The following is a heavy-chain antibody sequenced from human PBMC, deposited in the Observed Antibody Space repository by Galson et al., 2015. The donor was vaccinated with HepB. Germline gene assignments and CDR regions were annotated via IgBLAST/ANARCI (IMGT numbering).Heavy chain of an antibody. CDR2: ISYDGSNK. J-gene: IGHJ4*02. D-gene: IGHD6-19*01. Sequence: SLRLSCAASGFTFSSYGMHWVRQAPGKGLERVAVISYDGSNKYYADSVKGRFTISRDNSKNTLYLQMNSLRAEDTAVYYCAKDQPEGYYSRIAVAGTGGYFDYWGQGTLVTVSS. V-gene: IGHV3-30*18. CDR3: AKDQPEGYYSRIAVAGTGGYFDY. CDR1: GFTFSSYG.